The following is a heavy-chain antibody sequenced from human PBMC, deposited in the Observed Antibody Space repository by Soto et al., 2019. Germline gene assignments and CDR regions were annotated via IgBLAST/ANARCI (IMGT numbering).Heavy chain of an antibody. CDR1: GFTFSSYS. D-gene: IGHD2-2*01. CDR2: ISSSSSYI. Sequence: EVQLVESGGGLVKPGGSLRLSCAASGFTFSSYSMNWVRQAPGKGLEWVSSISSSSSYIYYADSVKGRFTISRDNAKNSLYLQMNSLRAEDTAVYYCARDKNGMPDLHDYWGQGTLVTVSS. CDR3: ARDKNGMPDLHDY. V-gene: IGHV3-21*01. J-gene: IGHJ4*02.